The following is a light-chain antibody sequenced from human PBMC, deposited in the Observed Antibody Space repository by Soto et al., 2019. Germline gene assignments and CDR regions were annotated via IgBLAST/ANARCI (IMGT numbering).Light chain of an antibody. V-gene: IGLV2-8*01. CDR3: SSYAGNSRYV. CDR1: SSDVGRYNY. CDR2: EVS. J-gene: IGLJ1*01. Sequence: QSALTQPPSASGSPGQSGTISCTGTSSDVGRYNYISWYQQRPGKAPKLIIYEVSKRPSGVPDRLSGFKYGNTASLTVSGLQAEDEADYYCSSYAGNSRYVFGPGTKLTVL.